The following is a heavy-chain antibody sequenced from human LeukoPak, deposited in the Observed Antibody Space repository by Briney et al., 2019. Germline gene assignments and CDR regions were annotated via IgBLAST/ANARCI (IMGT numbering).Heavy chain of an antibody. V-gene: IGHV3-21*01. CDR3: AREGDWFTGSYYFDY. Sequence: GGSLRLSFAASGFTFSSYSMNWVRQAPGKGLEWVSSISSSSSYIYYADSVKGRFTISRDNAKNSLYLQMNSLRAEDTAVYYCAREGDWFTGSYYFDYWGQGTLVTVSS. CDR1: GFTFSSYS. J-gene: IGHJ4*02. D-gene: IGHD3-9*01. CDR2: ISSSSSYI.